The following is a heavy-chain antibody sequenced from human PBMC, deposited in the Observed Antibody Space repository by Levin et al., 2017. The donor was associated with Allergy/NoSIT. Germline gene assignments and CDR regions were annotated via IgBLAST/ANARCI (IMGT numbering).Heavy chain of an antibody. CDR1: GFTFSNAW. CDR3: ARGKGPVCSGNNCYSRVFDY. Sequence: GGSLRLSCAASGFTFSNAWMSWVRQAPGKGLEWVGRIKSKTDGGTTDYAAPVKGRFTISRDDSKNTLSLQMNSLGAEDTAVYFCARGKGPVCSGNNCYSRVFDYWGQGTLVPVSS. CDR2: IKSKTDGGTT. V-gene: IGHV3-15*01. D-gene: IGHD2-15*01. J-gene: IGHJ4*02.